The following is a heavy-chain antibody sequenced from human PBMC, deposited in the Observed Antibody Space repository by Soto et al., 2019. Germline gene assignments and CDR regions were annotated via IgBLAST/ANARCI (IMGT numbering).Heavy chain of an antibody. CDR1: GFTFSIYS. J-gene: IGHJ6*02. D-gene: IGHD2-15*01. CDR3: ARGGGEDCSGGSCYSPYYYYGMDV. CDR2: ISSSSSYI. V-gene: IGHV3-21*01. Sequence: PGGSLRLSCAASGFTFSIYSMNWVRQAPGKGLEWVSSISSSSSYIYYADSVKGRFTISRDNAKNSLYLQMNSLRAEDTAVYYCARGGGEDCSGGSCYSPYYYYGMDVWGQGTTVTVSS.